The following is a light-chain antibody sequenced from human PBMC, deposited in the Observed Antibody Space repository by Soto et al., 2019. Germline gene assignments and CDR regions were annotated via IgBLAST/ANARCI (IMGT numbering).Light chain of an antibody. Sequence: QITQSPSTRSTSVRDRVTITCRARQSISTWLAWYQQQPGKAPNILIYTASNLEGGVPSRFSGSGSGTDFTLTISSLQPDDFATYYCQQYNSAWTFGQGTKVDIK. CDR2: TAS. CDR3: QQYNSAWT. V-gene: IGKV1-5*03. J-gene: IGKJ1*01. CDR1: QSISTW.